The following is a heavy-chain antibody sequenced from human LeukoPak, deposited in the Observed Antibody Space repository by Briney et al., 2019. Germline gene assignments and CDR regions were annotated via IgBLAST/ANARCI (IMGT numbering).Heavy chain of an antibody. CDR1: GGSISSGSYY. V-gene: IGHV4-61*02. CDR3: ARSGGIWSGYYRDAFDI. D-gene: IGHD3-3*01. Sequence: PSETLSLTCTVSGGSISSGSYYWSWTRQPAGKGLEWIGRIYTSGSTNYNPSLKSRVTISVDTSKNQFSLKLSSVTAADTAVYYCARSGGIWSGYYRDAFDIWGQGTMVTVSS. CDR2: IYTSGST. J-gene: IGHJ3*02.